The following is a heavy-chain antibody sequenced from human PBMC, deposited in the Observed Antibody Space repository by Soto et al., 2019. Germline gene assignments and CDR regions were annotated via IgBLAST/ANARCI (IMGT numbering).Heavy chain of an antibody. CDR1: GFTFSSYA. CDR3: ARGLIAVAGTFDY. J-gene: IGHJ4*02. Sequence: QVQLVESGGGVVQPGRSLRLSCAASGFTFSSYAMHWVRQAPGKGLEWVAVISYDGSNKYYEDSVKGRFTISRDNSKNTLYLQMNSLRAEDTAVYYCARGLIAVAGTFDYWGQGTLVTVSS. V-gene: IGHV3-30-3*01. CDR2: ISYDGSNK. D-gene: IGHD6-19*01.